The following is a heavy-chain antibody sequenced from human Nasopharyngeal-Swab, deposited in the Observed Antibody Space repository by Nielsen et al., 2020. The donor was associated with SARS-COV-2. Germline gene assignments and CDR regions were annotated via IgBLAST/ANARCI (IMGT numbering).Heavy chain of an antibody. J-gene: IGHJ4*02. V-gene: IGHV3-33*08. CDR1: GFTFSSYG. CDR2: IWYDGSNK. D-gene: IGHD6-13*01. CDR3: ARELAAAGTGGN. Sequence: GESLKISCAASGFTFSSYGMHWVRQAPGKGLEWVAVIWYDGSNKYYADSVKGRFTISRDNSTNTLYLQMNSLSAEDTAVYYCARELAAAGTGGNWGQGTLVTVSS.